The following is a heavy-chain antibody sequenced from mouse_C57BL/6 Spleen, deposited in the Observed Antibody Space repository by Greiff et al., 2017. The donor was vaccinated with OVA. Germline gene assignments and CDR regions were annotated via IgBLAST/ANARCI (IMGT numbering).Heavy chain of an antibody. CDR3: TFRVFAY. Sequence: EVKLVESGAELVRPGASVKLSCTASGFNIKDDYMHWVKQRPEQGLEWIGWIDPENGDTEYASKFQGKATITADTSSNTAYLQLSSLTSEDTAVYYCTFRVFAYWGQGTLVTVSA. CDR1: GFNIKDDY. J-gene: IGHJ3*01. V-gene: IGHV14-4*01. CDR2: IDPENGDT.